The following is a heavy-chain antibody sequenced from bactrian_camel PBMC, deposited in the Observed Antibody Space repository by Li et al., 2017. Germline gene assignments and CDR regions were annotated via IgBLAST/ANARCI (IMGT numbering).Heavy chain of an antibody. Sequence: VQLVESGGGSVQAGGSLTLSCTASVHAYSNYPVQCMAWFRQAPGKEREGIAGVDSDGSISYTDSVKGRFTVSRDHAQATLDLEMNSLKPEDTAMYYCAADYFWQSPSDWTPPNYWGQGTQVTVS. D-gene: IGHD1*01. CDR3: AADYFWQSPSDWTPPNY. V-gene: IGHV3S57*01. CDR2: VDSDGSI. CDR1: VHAYSNYP. J-gene: IGHJ4*01.